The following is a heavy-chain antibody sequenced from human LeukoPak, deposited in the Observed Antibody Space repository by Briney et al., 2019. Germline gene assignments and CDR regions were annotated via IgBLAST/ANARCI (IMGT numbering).Heavy chain of an antibody. D-gene: IGHD3-9*01. CDR2: IKGKVDGGTT. CDR3: TTVGLYNILTGYYRDSFDM. V-gene: IGHV3-15*01. CDR1: GFTFSGSA. J-gene: IGHJ3*02. Sequence: GGSLKLSCAGSGFTFSGSAMHWVRQASGKGLEWVGRIKGKVDGGTTDHAAPVKGRFTISRDDSKNTLYLQMNSLKTEDTAVYYCTTVGLYNILTGYYRDSFDMWGQGTMVTVSS.